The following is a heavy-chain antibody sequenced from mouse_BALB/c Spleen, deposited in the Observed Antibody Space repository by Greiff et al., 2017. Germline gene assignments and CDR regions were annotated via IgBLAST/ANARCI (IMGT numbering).Heavy chain of an antibody. Sequence: EVHLVESGGGLVKPGGSLKLSCAASGFTFSDYYMYWVRQTPEKRLEWVATISDGGSYTYYPDSVKGRFTISRDNAKNNLYLQMSSLKSEDTAMYYCARYDWYFDVWGAGTTVTVSS. CDR1: GFTFSDYY. D-gene: IGHD2-14*01. V-gene: IGHV5-4*02. CDR3: ARYDWYFDV. J-gene: IGHJ1*01. CDR2: ISDGGSYT.